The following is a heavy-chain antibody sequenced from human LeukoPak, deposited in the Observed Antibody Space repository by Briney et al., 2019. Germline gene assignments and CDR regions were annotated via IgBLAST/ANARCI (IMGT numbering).Heavy chain of an antibody. Sequence: ASVKVSCKASGYTFTSYGISWVRQAPGQGLEWMGWISAYNGNTNYAQKLQGRVTMTTDTSTSTAYMELRSLRSDDTAVYYCARDRGIAVAVTGWFDPWGQGTLVTVSS. J-gene: IGHJ5*02. CDR1: GYTFTSYG. V-gene: IGHV1-18*01. CDR2: ISAYNGNT. D-gene: IGHD6-19*01. CDR3: ARDRGIAVAVTGWFDP.